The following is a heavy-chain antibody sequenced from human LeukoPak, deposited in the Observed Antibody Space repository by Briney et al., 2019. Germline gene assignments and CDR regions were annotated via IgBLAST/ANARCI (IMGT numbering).Heavy chain of an antibody. D-gene: IGHD2-2*02. Sequence: PGGSLRLSCAASGFTFSSYDMHWVRQATGKSLEWVSAIGTAGDTYYPGSVKGRFTISRENAKNSLYLQMNSLRAGDTAVYYCARALNCSSTSCYTPCYYGMDVWGQGTTVTVSS. J-gene: IGHJ6*02. CDR3: ARALNCSSTSCYTPCYYGMDV. CDR2: IGTAGDT. V-gene: IGHV3-13*01. CDR1: GFTFSSYD.